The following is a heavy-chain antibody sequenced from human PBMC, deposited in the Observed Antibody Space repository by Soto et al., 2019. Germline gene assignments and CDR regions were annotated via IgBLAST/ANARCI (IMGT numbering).Heavy chain of an antibody. CDR1: GFIFSSYG. CDR2: IRYDGSNK. CDR3: ARVKQGRGGYDSPFDY. J-gene: IGHJ4*02. V-gene: IGHV3-33*01. Sequence: QVQLVESGGGVVQPGRSLRLSCAPSGFIFSSYGMHWVRQAPGEGLEWVAVIRYDGSNKYYADSVRGRFTISRDNSKNRLYLQMNSLRAEDTALYYCARVKQGRGGYDSPFDYWGQGTLVTVSS. D-gene: IGHD5-12*01.